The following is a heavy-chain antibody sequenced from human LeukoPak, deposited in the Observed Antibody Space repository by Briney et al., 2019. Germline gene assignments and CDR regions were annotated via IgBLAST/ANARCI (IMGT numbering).Heavy chain of an antibody. Sequence: SETLSLTCTVSGGSINGYYWNWIRQPPGKGLEWIAYISDIGSINYNPSLKSRVTISLDTSKNQFSLKLSSVTAADTAVYYCAGHHPRNTVDFWGQGTLVTVSS. V-gene: IGHV4-59*08. CDR2: ISDIGSI. J-gene: IGHJ4*02. CDR3: AGHHPRNTVDF. D-gene: IGHD2/OR15-2a*01. CDR1: GGSINGYY.